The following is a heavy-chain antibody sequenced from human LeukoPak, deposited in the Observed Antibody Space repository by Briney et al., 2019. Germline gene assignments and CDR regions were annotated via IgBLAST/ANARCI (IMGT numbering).Heavy chain of an antibody. D-gene: IGHD3-10*01. CDR1: GFTFRRYE. CDR3: ARAYGNFDY. CDR2: ISISGSSM. J-gene: IGHJ4*02. V-gene: IGHV3-48*03. Sequence: PGGSLRLSCAASGFTFRRYEMNWVRQAPGKGLEWVSYISISGSSMYYADSVKGRFTISRDNAKNSLSLQMNSLRAEDTAVYYCARAYGNFDYWGQGTLVTVSS.